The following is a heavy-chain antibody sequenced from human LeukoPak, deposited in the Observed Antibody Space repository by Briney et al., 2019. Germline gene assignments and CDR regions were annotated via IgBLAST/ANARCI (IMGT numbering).Heavy chain of an antibody. CDR3: ARDLGYGDYSYFDY. V-gene: IGHV3-7*01. CDR2: IKQDGSEK. D-gene: IGHD4-17*01. CDR1: GFTFSSYW. Sequence: GGSPRLSCAASGFTFSSYWMSWVRQAPGKGQEWVANIKQDGSEKYYVDSVKGRFTISRDNAKNSLYLQMNSLRAEDTAVYYCARDLGYGDYSYFDYWGQGTLVTVSS. J-gene: IGHJ4*02.